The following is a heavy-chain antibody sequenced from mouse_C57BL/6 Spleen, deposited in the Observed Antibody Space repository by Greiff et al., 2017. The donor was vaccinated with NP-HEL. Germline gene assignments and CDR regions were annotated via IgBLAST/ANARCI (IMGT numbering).Heavy chain of an antibody. Sequence: EVKLMESGAELVRPGASVKLSCTASGFNIKDYYMHWVKQRPEQGLEWIGRIDPEDGDTEYAPKFQGKATMTADTSSNTAYLQLSSLTSEDTAVYYCTRQLRLRPFAYWGQGTLVTVSA. CDR1: GFNIKDYY. CDR3: TRQLRLRPFAY. V-gene: IGHV14-1*01. D-gene: IGHD3-2*02. J-gene: IGHJ3*01. CDR2: IDPEDGDT.